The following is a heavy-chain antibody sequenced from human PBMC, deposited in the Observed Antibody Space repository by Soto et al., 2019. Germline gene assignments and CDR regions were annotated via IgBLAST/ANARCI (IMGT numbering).Heavy chain of an antibody. CDR2: IYWDDDK. V-gene: IGHV2-5*02. J-gene: IGHJ3*02. D-gene: IGHD3-22*01. Sequence: QITLKESGPPLVKPTQTLTLTCTFSGFSLSTSGVGVGWIRQPPGKALEWLALIYWDDDKRYSPSLKSRLTITKDTSKNQVVLTMTNMDPVDTATYYCAHTRDTTYYYDSSGYYGAFDIWGQGTMVTVSS. CDR1: GFSLSTSGVG. CDR3: AHTRDTTYYYDSSGYYGAFDI.